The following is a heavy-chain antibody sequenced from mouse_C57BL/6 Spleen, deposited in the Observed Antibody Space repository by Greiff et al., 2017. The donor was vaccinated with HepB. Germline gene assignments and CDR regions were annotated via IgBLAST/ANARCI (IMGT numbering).Heavy chain of an antibody. CDR1: GYTFTSYW. V-gene: IGHV1-55*01. J-gene: IGHJ1*03. D-gene: IGHD2-1*01. CDR3: AREGIYYGNYGYFDV. CDR2: IYPGSGST. Sequence: QVQLQQPGAELVKPGASVKMSCKASGYTFTSYWITWVKQRPGQGLEWIGDIYPGSGSTNYNEKFKSKATLTVDTSSSTAYMQLSSLTSEDSAVYDCAREGIYYGNYGYFDVWGTGTTVTVSS.